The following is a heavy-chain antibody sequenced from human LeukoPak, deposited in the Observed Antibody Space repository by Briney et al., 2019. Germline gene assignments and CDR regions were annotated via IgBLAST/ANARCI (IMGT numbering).Heavy chain of an antibody. CDR3: AKDLTATIEGFDY. J-gene: IGHJ4*02. CDR2: ISGSGGST. CDR1: GFTFSSYA. V-gene: IGHV3-23*01. Sequence: GGSLRLSCAASGFTFSSYAVSWVRQAPGKGLEWVSAISGSGGSTYYADSVKGRFTISRDNSKNTLYLQMNSLRAEDTAVYYCAKDLTATIEGFDYWGQGTLVTVSS. D-gene: IGHD5-24*01.